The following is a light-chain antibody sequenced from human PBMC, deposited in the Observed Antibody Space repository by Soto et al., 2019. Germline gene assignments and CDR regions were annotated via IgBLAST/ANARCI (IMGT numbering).Light chain of an antibody. Sequence: VFTQPPCTLSLSTGERASLSCRASHTVRNNYLAWYQQKPGQAPRLLIYDASSRATGIPDRFSGGGSGTDFTLTISRLEPEDFAVYYCQQYYNWPRTFGQGTKVDIK. CDR2: DAS. J-gene: IGKJ1*01. V-gene: IGKV3-20*01. CDR3: QQYYNWPRT. CDR1: HTVRNNY.